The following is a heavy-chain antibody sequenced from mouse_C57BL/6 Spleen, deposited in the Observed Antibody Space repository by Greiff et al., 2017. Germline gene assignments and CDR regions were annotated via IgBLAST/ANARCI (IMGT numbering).Heavy chain of an antibody. V-gene: IGHV1-80*01. CDR3: AREGDYDLFAY. J-gene: IGHJ3*01. D-gene: IGHD2-4*01. CDR1: GYAFSSYW. CDR2: IYPGDGDT. Sequence: QVQLQQSGAELVKPGASVKISCKASGYAFSSYWMNWVKQRPGKGLEWIGQIYPGDGDTNYNGKFKGKATLTADKSSSTAYMQLSRLTSEDSAVYFCAREGDYDLFAYWGQGTLVTVSA.